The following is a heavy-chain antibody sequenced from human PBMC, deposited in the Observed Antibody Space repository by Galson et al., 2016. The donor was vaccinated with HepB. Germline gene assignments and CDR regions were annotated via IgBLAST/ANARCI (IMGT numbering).Heavy chain of an antibody. J-gene: IGHJ4*02. V-gene: IGHV5-51*01. CDR3: ARSSSGWKFDY. D-gene: IGHD6-19*01. CDR1: GYDFASYW. Sequence: QSGAEVKKPGESLTISCKGSGYDFASYWIAWVRQMPGKGLEWMGIVYPADSDTRYSPSFRGQVTISADRSISTAYLQWSSLKGSDTAVYYCARSSSGWKFDYWGQGALVTVAS. CDR2: VYPADSDT.